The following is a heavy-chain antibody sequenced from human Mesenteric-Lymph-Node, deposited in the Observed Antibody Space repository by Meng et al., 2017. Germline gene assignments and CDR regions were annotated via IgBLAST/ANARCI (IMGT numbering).Heavy chain of an antibody. V-gene: IGHV4-61*02. Sequence: SETLSLTCTVPGGSISSGSYYWSWIRQPAGKGLEWIGRIYTSGSTNYNPSLKSRVTISVDTSKNQFSLKLSSVTAADTAVYYCARGHYRYSGSFRYYYGMDVWGQGTTVTVSS. CDR1: GGSISSGSYY. CDR3: ARGHYRYSGSFRYYYGMDV. D-gene: IGHD1-26*01. CDR2: IYTSGST. J-gene: IGHJ6*02.